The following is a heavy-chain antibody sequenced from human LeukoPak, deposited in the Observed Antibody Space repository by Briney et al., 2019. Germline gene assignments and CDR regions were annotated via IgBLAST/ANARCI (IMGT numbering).Heavy chain of an antibody. CDR3: AAGYSSSLDY. CDR1: GGTFSSYA. Sequence: SVKVSCRASGGTFSSYAISWVRQAPGQGLEWMGRIIPILGIANYAQKFQGRVTITADKSTSTAYMELSSLRSEDTAVYYCAAGYSSSLDYWGQGTLVTVSS. J-gene: IGHJ4*02. V-gene: IGHV1-69*04. CDR2: IIPILGIA. D-gene: IGHD6-19*01.